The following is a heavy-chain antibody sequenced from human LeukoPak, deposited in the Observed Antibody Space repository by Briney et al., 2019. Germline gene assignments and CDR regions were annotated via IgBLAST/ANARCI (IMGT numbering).Heavy chain of an antibody. V-gene: IGHV1-58*01. D-gene: IGHD2-15*01. CDR2: IVIESGVT. Sequence: SVTVSCKASGFNFRTSGVQWVRQTRGHRLEWIGWIVIESGVTNSAQRFQERVTINRDTSAATAYLELRSLQFEDTAVYYCAAGDTVETTLGPFAHWGQGTPVTVSS. J-gene: IGHJ4*02. CDR3: AAGDTVETTLGPFAH. CDR1: GFNFRTSG.